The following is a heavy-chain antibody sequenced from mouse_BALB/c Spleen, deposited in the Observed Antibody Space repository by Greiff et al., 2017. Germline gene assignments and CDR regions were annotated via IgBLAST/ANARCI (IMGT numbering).Heavy chain of an antibody. CDR2: ISSGGSYT. Sequence: EVMLVESGGGLVKPGGSLKLSCAASGFTFSSYAMSWVRQTPEKRLEWVATISSGGSYTYYPDSVKGRFTISRDNAKNTLYLQMSSLRSEDTAMYYCARGGPFDYWGQGTTLTVSS. V-gene: IGHV5-9-1*01. CDR3: ARGGPFDY. D-gene: IGHD3-3*01. J-gene: IGHJ2*01. CDR1: GFTFSSYA.